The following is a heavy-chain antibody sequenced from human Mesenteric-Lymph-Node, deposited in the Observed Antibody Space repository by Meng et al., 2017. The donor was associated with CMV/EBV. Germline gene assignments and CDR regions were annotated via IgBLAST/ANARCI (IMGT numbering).Heavy chain of an antibody. D-gene: IGHD2-2*01. Sequence: ASVKVSCKASGYTFTSYYMQWVRQAPGQGLEWMGITNPSGGSTSYAQKFQGRVTMTRDTSTSTVYMELSSLRSEDTAVYYCARDLYCRSTSCYSGWFDPWGQGTLVTVSS. CDR2: TNPSGGST. J-gene: IGHJ5*02. CDR1: GYTFTSYY. CDR3: ARDLYCRSTSCYSGWFDP. V-gene: IGHV1-46*01.